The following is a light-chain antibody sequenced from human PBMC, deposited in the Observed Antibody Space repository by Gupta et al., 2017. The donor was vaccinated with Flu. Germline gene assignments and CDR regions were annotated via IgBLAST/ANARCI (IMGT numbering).Light chain of an antibody. CDR2: GAS. CDR1: QSVISH. V-gene: IGKV3-15*01. Sequence: VMTQSPSTPSVSPGERATHSCRASQSVISHLAWYQQRPDQAPRLLMSGASTRAPGTSLRFSGSGSGTEFTLTIGGLQSEDFAIYYCQQYDNWPPFTFGHGTRVDI. J-gene: IGKJ3*01. CDR3: QQYDNWPPFT.